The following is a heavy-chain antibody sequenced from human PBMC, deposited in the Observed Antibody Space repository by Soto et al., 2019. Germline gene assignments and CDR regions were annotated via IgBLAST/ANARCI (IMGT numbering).Heavy chain of an antibody. CDR1: GFTFSSYG. V-gene: IGHV3-33*01. Sequence: PGGSLRLSCAASGFTFSSYGMHWVRQAPGKGLEWVAVIWYDGSNKYYADSVKGRFTISRDNSKNTLYLQMNSLRAEDTAVYYCARPRYSGYDLDYWGQGTLVTVSS. CDR3: ARPRYSGYDLDY. D-gene: IGHD5-12*01. J-gene: IGHJ4*02. CDR2: IWYDGSNK.